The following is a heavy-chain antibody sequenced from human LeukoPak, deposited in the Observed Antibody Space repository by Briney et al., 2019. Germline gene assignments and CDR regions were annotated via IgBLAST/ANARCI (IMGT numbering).Heavy chain of an antibody. J-gene: IGHJ3*02. CDR1: GFPFGSYW. V-gene: IGHV3-7*03. D-gene: IGHD6-19*01. CDR3: ARDSEQWLGDAFDI. Sequence: PGGSLRLSCVASGFPFGSYWMTWVRQAPGKGLEWVANIKQDGSEKYYVDSVKGRFTISRDNAKNSLFLQMNSLRAEDTAVYYCARDSEQWLGDAFDIWGQGTMVTVS. CDR2: IKQDGSEK.